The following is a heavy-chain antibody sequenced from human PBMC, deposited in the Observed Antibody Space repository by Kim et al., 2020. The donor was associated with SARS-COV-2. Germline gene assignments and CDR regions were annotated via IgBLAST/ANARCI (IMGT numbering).Heavy chain of an antibody. CDR3: ARFLSVLVPAASTWFAP. CDR2: IYYSGST. Sequence: SETLSLTCTVSGGSISSYYWSWIRQPPGKGLEWFGYIYYSGSTHYNPSLKSRVTISVDTSRNQFSLKLSSVTAADTAVYYCARFLSVLVPAASTWFAPWG. V-gene: IGHV4-59*08. D-gene: IGHD2-2*01. J-gene: IGHJ5*02. CDR1: GGSISSYY.